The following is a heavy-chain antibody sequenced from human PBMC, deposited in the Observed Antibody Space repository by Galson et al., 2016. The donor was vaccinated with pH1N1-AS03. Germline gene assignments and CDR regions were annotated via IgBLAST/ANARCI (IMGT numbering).Heavy chain of an antibody. J-gene: IGHJ4*02. D-gene: IGHD3-10*01. CDR1: GYTFTTYG. V-gene: IGHV1-18*01. Sequence: SVKVSCKASGYTFTTYGISWVRQAPGQGLEWMGWISAYYGDTHFAHKFQERVTLTRDTSTATAYMELRNLRSDDTAVYYCVRESEISGVVFFHYRGQGTLVTVSS. CDR3: VRESEISGVVFFHY. CDR2: ISAYYGDT.